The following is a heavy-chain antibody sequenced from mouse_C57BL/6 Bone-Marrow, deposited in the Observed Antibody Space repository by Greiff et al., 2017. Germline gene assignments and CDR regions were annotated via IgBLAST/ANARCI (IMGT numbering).Heavy chain of an antibody. D-gene: IGHD1-1*01. CDR3: ARKRGYYGSSYYYAMDY. Sequence: QVQLQQPGTELVKPGASVKLSCKASGYTFTSYWMHWVKQRPGQGLEWIGNINPSNGGTNYNEKFKSKATLTVDKSSSTAYMQLSSLTSEDSAVYYCARKRGYYGSSYYYAMDYWGQGTSVTVSS. CDR1: GYTFTSYW. CDR2: INPSNGGT. V-gene: IGHV1-53*01. J-gene: IGHJ4*01.